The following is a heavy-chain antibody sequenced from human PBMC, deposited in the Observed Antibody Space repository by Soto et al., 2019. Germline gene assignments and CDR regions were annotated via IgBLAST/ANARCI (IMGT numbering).Heavy chain of an antibody. D-gene: IGHD6-6*01. CDR2: IIPIFGTA. CDR1: EGAFTSYA. CDR3: ARAYSSSSFSRNFDY. J-gene: IGHJ4*02. V-gene: IGHV1-69*12. Sequence: QVQLVQSGAEVKKPGSSVKVSCKDSEGAFTSYAISWVRQAPGQGLEWMGGIIPIFGTANYAQKFQGRVTITADESTSTAYMELSSLRSEDTAVYYCARAYSSSSFSRNFDYWGQATLVTVSS.